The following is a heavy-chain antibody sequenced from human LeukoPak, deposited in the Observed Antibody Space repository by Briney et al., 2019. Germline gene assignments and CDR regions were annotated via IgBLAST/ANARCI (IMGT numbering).Heavy chain of an antibody. Sequence: GGSLRLSCVASGFTFSSYWMSWVRQAPGKGLEWVANIKQDESEKYYLDSVRGRFTISRDNAKNSLFLQMNSLRAEDTAVYYCATMYSTGWSHWGQGTLVTVSS. CDR1: GFTFSSYW. V-gene: IGHV3-7*02. J-gene: IGHJ4*02. CDR2: IKQDESEK. CDR3: ATMYSTGWSH. D-gene: IGHD6-19*01.